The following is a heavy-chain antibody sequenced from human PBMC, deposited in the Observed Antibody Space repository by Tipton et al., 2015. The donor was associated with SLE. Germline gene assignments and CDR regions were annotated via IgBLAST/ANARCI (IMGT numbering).Heavy chain of an antibody. D-gene: IGHD1-1*01. Sequence: TLSLTCTVSGGSISSGDYYWSWIRQPPGKGLEWIGNNHYSGSTYYNLSLKSRVTISVDTSKNQFSLKLSSVTAADTAVYYCARDQSERWWNDGNYYFDYWGQGTLVTVSS. J-gene: IGHJ4*02. V-gene: IGHV4-30-4*01. CDR2: NHYSGST. CDR1: GGSISSGDYY. CDR3: ARDQSERWWNDGNYYFDY.